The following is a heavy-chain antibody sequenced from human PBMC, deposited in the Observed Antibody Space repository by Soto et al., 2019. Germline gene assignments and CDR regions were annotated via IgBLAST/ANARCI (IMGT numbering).Heavy chain of an antibody. J-gene: IGHJ6*02. CDR3: ARDRSYSLDV. CDR2: INSDGSST. Sequence: EVQLVESGGGLLQPGGSLRLSCAVSGSTFSNDWWNWVRQAPGKGLVWVSHINSDGSSTNYADFVKGRFTIARDNAKNTVYLQMNSLRAEDTAVYYCARDRSYSLDVWGQGTTVTVSS. CDR1: GSTFSNDW. V-gene: IGHV3-74*01.